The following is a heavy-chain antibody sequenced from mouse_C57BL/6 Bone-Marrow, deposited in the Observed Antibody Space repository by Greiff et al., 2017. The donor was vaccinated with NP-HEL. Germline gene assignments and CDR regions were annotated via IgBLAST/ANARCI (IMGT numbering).Heavy chain of an antibody. J-gene: IGHJ2*01. D-gene: IGHD6-1*01. CDR1: GYTFTSYW. CDR2: IDPSDSYT. Sequence: QVQLQQPGAELVMPGASVKLSCKASGYTFTSYWMHWVKQRPGQGLEWIGEIDPSDSYTNYNQKFKGKSTLTVDKSSSTAYMQLSSLTSEDSAVDYCAREDALYYFDYWGQGTTLTVSS. V-gene: IGHV1-69*01. CDR3: AREDALYYFDY.